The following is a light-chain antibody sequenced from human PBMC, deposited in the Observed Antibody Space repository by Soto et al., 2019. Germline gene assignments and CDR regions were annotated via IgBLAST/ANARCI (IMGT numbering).Light chain of an antibody. CDR1: NNISIT. Sequence: EIVLTQSPATLSVSPRHSVSLSCRASNNISITVAWYQQKPGQAPRLLVYGASTRATGIPARFSGSGAGTDFTLTITSLQSEDFGVYFCQQYNGWPTTFGQGTKVDIK. J-gene: IGKJ1*01. V-gene: IGKV3-15*01. CDR3: QQYNGWPTT. CDR2: GAS.